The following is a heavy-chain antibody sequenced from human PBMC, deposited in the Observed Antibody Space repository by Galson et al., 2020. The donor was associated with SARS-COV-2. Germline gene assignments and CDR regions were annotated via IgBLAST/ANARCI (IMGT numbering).Heavy chain of an antibody. CDR2: ISYDGSNK. CDR3: AKDRGHDYGDYGPDY. V-gene: IGHV3-30*18. J-gene: IGHJ4*02. CDR1: GFTFSSYG. Sequence: GGSLRLSCAASGFTFSSYGMHWVRQAPGKGLEWVAVISYDGSNKYYADSVKGRFTISRDNSKNTLYLQMNSLRAEDTAVYYCAKDRGHDYGDYGPDYWDQGTLVTVSS. D-gene: IGHD4-17*01.